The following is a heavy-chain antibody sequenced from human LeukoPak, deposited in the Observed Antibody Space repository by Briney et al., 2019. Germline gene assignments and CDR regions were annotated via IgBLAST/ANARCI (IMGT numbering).Heavy chain of an antibody. J-gene: IGHJ6*03. V-gene: IGHV4-59*01. CDR3: ARTTEGGYTYNYFYYYYMDV. CDR2: IYYSGST. D-gene: IGHD5-18*01. Sequence: SETLSLTCTVSGGSISSYYWSWIRQPPGKGLEWIGYIYYSGSTNYNPSLKGRISISVDTSKNQFSLKLSSVTAADTAVYYCARTTEGGYTYNYFYYYYMDVWGKGTTVTISS. CDR1: GGSISSYY.